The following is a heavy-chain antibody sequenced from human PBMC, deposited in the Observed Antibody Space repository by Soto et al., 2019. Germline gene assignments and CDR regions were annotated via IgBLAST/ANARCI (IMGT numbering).Heavy chain of an antibody. CDR3: ARDGGRSGGNSY. CDR1: GFTFSSYA. Sequence: EVQLLESGGGLVQPGGSLRLSCAASGFTFSSYAMSWVRQAPGKGLEWVSAISGSGGSTYYADSVKGRFTISRDNSKNTLYLQMNSLRAEDTAVYYRARDGGRSGGNSYWGQGTLVTVSS. J-gene: IGHJ4*02. V-gene: IGHV3-23*01. D-gene: IGHD2-21*02. CDR2: ISGSGGST.